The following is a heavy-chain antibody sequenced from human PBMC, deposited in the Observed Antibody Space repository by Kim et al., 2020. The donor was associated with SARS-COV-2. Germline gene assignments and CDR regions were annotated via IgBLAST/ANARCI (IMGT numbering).Heavy chain of an antibody. CDR3: ARERAQTYYGMDV. CDR1: GYTFTSYY. V-gene: IGHV1-46*01. CDR2: INPSGGST. Sequence: ASVKVSCKASGYTFTSYYMHWVRQAPGQGLEWMGIINPSGGSTTYAQKFQGRVTMTRDTSTSTVYMELSSLRSEDTAVYYCARERAQTYYGMDVWGQGTTVTVSS. J-gene: IGHJ6*02.